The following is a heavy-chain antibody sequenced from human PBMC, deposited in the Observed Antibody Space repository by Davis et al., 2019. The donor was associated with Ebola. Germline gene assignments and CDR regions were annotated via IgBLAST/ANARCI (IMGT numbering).Heavy chain of an antibody. V-gene: IGHV4-39*01. CDR1: GGSISSSSYY. CDR2: IFYRGTT. Sequence: SETLSLTCTVSGGSISSSSYYWDWIRQPPGKGLEWIGSIFYRGTTYYNPSLQSRVTISVDTSKTQFSLKLTSVTAADTAVFYCVRHLQEYHILTGYSHWGQGTLVIVSS. CDR3: VRHLQEYHILTGYSH. J-gene: IGHJ4*02. D-gene: IGHD3-9*01.